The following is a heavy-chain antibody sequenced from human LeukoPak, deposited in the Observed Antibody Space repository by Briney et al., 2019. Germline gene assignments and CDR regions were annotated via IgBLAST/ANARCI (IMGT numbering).Heavy chain of an antibody. J-gene: IGHJ4*02. Sequence: SETLSLTCTLSGGSISSGGYYYTWIRHHPGGGLEYIGYIYYSGSHYYNPSLKSRVAMSVDTSKSQFSLKLSSVTAADTAVYYCARDRSSGWFDYWGQGTLVTVSS. CDR3: ARDRSSGWFDY. CDR1: GGSISSGGYY. D-gene: IGHD6-19*01. V-gene: IGHV4-31*03. CDR2: IYYSGSH.